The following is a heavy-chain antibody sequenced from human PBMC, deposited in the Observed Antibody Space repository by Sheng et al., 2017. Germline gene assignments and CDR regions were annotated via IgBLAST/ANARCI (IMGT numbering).Heavy chain of an antibody. CDR3: ARGFKSGWAKGRLFDI. D-gene: IGHD6-19*01. CDR1: GYTFTSYD. V-gene: IGHV1-8*03. Sequence: QVQLVQSGAEVKKPGASVKVSCKASGYTFTSYDINWVRQATGQGLEWMGWMNPNSGNTGYAQKFQGRVTITRNTSISTAYMELSSLRSEDTAVYYCARGFKSGWAKGRLFDIWGQGTMVTVSS. CDR2: MNPNSGNT. J-gene: IGHJ3*02.